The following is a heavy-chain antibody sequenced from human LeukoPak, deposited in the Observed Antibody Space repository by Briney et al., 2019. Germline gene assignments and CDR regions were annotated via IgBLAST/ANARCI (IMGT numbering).Heavy chain of an antibody. CDR2: IRSKAYGGTT. D-gene: IGHD3-10*01. CDR1: GFTFGDYA. Sequence: GGSLRLSCTASGFTFGDYAMRWVRQAPGKGLEWVGFIRSKAYGGTTEYAASVKGRFTISRDDSKSIAYLQMNSLKTEDTAVYYCTIADGSGSYYDFDYWGQGTLVTVSS. CDR3: TIADGSGSYYDFDY. V-gene: IGHV3-49*04. J-gene: IGHJ4*02.